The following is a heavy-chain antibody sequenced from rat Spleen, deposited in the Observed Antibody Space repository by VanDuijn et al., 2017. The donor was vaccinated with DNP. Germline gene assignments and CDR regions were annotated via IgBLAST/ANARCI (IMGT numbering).Heavy chain of an antibody. CDR3: XXXGDXXWFAX. Sequence: QVPLQQSGAELAKPGSSVEISCKSSGHTFISYYIAWIKQTTGPGLELSGYINMGSGGTSYNEKFKGKATLTVDKSSSTGFIQLXSLTPDDSAXXYCXXXGDXXWFAXXGQGTLXXVSS. D-gene: IGHD1-1*01. CDR1: GHTFISYY. V-gene: IGHV1-43*01. CDR2: INMGSGGT. J-gene: IGHJ3*01.